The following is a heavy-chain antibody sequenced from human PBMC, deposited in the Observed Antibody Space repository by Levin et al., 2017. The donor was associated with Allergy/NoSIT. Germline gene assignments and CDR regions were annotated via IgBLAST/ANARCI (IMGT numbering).Heavy chain of an antibody. CDR2: INPNSGGT. D-gene: IGHD6-19*01. J-gene: IGHJ4*02. CDR1: GYTFTGYY. V-gene: IGHV1-2*06. CDR3: ARDSIRGSSGWYAR. Sequence: GESLKISCKASGYTFTGYYMHWVRQAPGQGLEWMGRINPNSGGTNYAQKFQGRVTMTRDTSISTAYMELSRLRSDDTAVYYCARDSIRGSSGWYARWGQGTLVTVSS.